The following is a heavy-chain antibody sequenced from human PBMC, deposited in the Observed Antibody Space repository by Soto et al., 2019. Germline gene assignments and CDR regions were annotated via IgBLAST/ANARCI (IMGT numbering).Heavy chain of an antibody. CDR3: AKDGGNSPKFDY. J-gene: IGHJ4*02. CDR1: GFTFSSYG. V-gene: IGHV3-30*18. Sequence: GGSLRLSCAASGFTFSSYGMHWVRQAPGKGLEWVAVISYDGSNKYYADSVKGRFTISRDNSKNTLYLQMNSLRAEDTAVYYCAKDGGNSPKFDYWGQGTLVTVSS. D-gene: IGHD3-16*01. CDR2: ISYDGSNK.